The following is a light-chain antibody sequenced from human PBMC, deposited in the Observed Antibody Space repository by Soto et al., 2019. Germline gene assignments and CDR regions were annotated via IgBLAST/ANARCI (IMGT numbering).Light chain of an antibody. CDR1: QSVSSSY. J-gene: IGKJ3*01. Sequence: EIVLTQSPGTLSLSPGERATLSCRASQSVSSSYLGWYQQKPGQAPRLLIYGASSRATGIPDRFSGSGSGTDFTLTISRLEPEDFAVYYCQQYGSSPGITFGPGTKVDIK. CDR2: GAS. CDR3: QQYGSSPGIT. V-gene: IGKV3-20*01.